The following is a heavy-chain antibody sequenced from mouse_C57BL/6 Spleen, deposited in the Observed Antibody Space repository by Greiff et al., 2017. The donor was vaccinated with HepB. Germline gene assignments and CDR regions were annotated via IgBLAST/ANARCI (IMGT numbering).Heavy chain of an antibody. J-gene: IGHJ4*01. Sequence: EVNLVESGGDLVKPGGSLKLSCAASGFTFSSYGMSWVRQTPDKRLEWVATISSGGSYTYYPDSVKGRFTISRDNAKNTRYLQMRSLKSEDTAMYYCERNGDYGSSYFFPMDSWGQGT. V-gene: IGHV5-6*01. CDR3: ERNGDYGSSYFFPMDS. CDR1: GFTFSSYG. D-gene: IGHD1-1*01. CDR2: ISSGGSYT.